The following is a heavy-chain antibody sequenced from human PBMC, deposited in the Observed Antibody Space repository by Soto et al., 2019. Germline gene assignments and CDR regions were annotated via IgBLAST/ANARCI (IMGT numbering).Heavy chain of an antibody. V-gene: IGHV3-23*01. CDR2: ISASGGGT. Sequence: GGSLRLSCAASGFTFSNYAVSWVRQAPGKGLEWVSAISASGGGTYYTDFVMGRFTISRDNSKNTLYLQMNGLRVEDTAIYYCAKEMSLGRPYDYWGQGTLVTVSS. J-gene: IGHJ4*02. CDR3: AKEMSLGRPYDY. CDR1: GFTFSNYA.